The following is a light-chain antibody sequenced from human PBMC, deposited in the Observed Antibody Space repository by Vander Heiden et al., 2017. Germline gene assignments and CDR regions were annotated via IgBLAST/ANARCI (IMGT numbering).Light chain of an antibody. Sequence: AGVKQEPPLTFSPGGTVTLTCASSTGAVTSSHYPYWFQQRPGQAPRTLIYDTNKKHSWTPARFSGSLLGGKAALTLSGAQPEDEAEYYCLLSYSGSRPVVFGGGTKLTVL. J-gene: IGLJ2*01. CDR1: TGAVTSSHY. V-gene: IGLV7-46*01. CDR3: LLSYSGSRPVV. CDR2: DTN.